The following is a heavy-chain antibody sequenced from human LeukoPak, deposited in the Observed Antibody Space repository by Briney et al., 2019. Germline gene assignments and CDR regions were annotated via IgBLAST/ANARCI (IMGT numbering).Heavy chain of an antibody. J-gene: IGHJ5*02. D-gene: IGHD3-22*01. CDR1: GFTFNLYA. Sequence: PGGSLRLSCGASGFTFNLYAMSWVRQAPGKGLEWVSLIYASGNGTYYADSVRGRFTISRDNSKHTLYLQMNSLRAEDTAVYYCARDLGQYYDTSDNWFDPWGQGTLVTVSS. CDR2: IYASGNGT. CDR3: ARDLGQYYDTSDNWFDP. V-gene: IGHV3-23*01.